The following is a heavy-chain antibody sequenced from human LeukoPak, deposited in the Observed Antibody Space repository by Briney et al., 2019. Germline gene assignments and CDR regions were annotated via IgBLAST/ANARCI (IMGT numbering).Heavy chain of an antibody. J-gene: IGHJ4*02. D-gene: IGHD1-14*01. CDR3: ARDHDAVGTTIDH. Sequence: PGGSLRLSCAASGFTFSSYWMHWVRQAPGEGLVWVSRIKSDGSVTWYAASVKGRFTISRDNAKNMLYLQMNSLRDEDTAVYFCARDHDAVGTTIDHWGQGTLVTVSS. CDR1: GFTFSSYW. V-gene: IGHV3-74*01. CDR2: IKSDGSVT.